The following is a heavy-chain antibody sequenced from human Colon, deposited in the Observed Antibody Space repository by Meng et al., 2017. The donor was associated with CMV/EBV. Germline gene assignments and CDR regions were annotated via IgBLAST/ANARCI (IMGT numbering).Heavy chain of an antibody. D-gene: IGHD3-10*01. J-gene: IGHJ5*02. CDR1: GGSFSGYY. Sequence: SETLSLTCAVYGGSFSGYYWSWIRQPPGKGLEWIGAINHSGSTNYNPSLKSRVTISVDTSKNQFSLKLSSVTAADTAVYYCARLYYGSGSRNWFDPWGQGTLVTVSS. CDR2: INHSGST. V-gene: IGHV4-34*01. CDR3: ARLYYGSGSRNWFDP.